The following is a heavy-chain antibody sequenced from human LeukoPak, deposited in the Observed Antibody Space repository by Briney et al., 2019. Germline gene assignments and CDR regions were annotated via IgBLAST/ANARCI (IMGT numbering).Heavy chain of an antibody. CDR3: ARDSDGSYTDY. D-gene: IGHD1-26*01. J-gene: IGHJ4*02. CDR2: IKGDGSEK. V-gene: IGHV3-7*01. Sequence: GGSLRLSCAASGFTFSSYWMSWVRLAPGKGLEWVANIKGDGSEKWYADSVKGRFTISRDNAKNSLYLQMNSLRAEDTAVYYCARDSDGSYTDYWGQGTLVTVSS. CDR1: GFTFSSYW.